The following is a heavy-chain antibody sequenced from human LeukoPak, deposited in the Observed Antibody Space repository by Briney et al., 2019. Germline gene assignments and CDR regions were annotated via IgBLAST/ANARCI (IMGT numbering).Heavy chain of an antibody. CDR3: ARRAVAYYYYYYMDV. Sequence: SVKVSCKASGGTFSSYAISWVRQAPGQGLEWMGGIIPIFGTANYAQKFQGRVTITADKSTSTAYMELSRLRSDDTAVYYCARRAVAYYYYYYMDVWGKGTTVTVSS. CDR1: GGTFSSYA. V-gene: IGHV1-69*06. J-gene: IGHJ6*03. D-gene: IGHD6-19*01. CDR2: IIPIFGTA.